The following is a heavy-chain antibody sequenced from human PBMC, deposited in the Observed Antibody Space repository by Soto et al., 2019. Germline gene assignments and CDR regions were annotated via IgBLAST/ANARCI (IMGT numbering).Heavy chain of an antibody. J-gene: IGHJ4*02. V-gene: IGHV3-53*01. CDR1: VFPVRSKY. D-gene: IGHD3-22*01. Sequence: GGSLGLACAASVFPVRSKYMDWVRPAPGKGLEWVSVIYVDGNTYYADSVKGRFTISRDISKNTLYLQMNSLRVEDTAVYYCARGKGDYYFDFDFWGQGTLVTVSP. CDR3: ARGKGDYYFDFDF. CDR2: IYVDGNT.